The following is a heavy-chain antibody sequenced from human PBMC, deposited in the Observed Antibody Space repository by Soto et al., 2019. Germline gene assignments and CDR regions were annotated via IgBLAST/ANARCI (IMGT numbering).Heavy chain of an antibody. D-gene: IGHD3-16*01. CDR1: GCTFSTYN. CDR3: ARDLGAVTIYDRGYDY. J-gene: IGHJ4*02. Sequence: PESALKGSCAAPGCTFSTYNMHWVRQAPGKGLEWVAVISYDGSNKYYAGSVKGRFTISRDSSKNTPYLQMNGLRAEDTAVYYCARDLGAVTIYDRGYDYWGRGTLVTVSS. CDR2: ISYDGSNK. V-gene: IGHV3-30-3*01.